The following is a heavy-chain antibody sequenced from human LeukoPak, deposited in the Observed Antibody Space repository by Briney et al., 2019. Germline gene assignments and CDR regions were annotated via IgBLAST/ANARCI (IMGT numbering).Heavy chain of an antibody. CDR1: GFSFSTYG. CDR2: ISYDGNNK. CDR3: GGGWYFFDY. D-gene: IGHD6-19*01. J-gene: IGHJ4*02. V-gene: IGHV3-30*03. Sequence: GGSLRLSCAASGFSFSTYGMHWVRQAPGRGLEWVAVISYDGNNKYYADSVKGRFSISRDNSKSTLYLQMNSLRAEDTAVYYCGGGWYFFDYWGQGTLVTVSS.